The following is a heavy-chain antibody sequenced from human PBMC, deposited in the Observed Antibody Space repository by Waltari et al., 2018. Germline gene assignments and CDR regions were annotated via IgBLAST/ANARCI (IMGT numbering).Heavy chain of an antibody. J-gene: IGHJ4*02. D-gene: IGHD6-19*01. V-gene: IGHV3-23*01. CDR3: AKRGGTGPVAVAGIHCDY. Sequence: VQLWESGGGLVNPGGYLSMGFASFGLTFRSLVVNLVRQAPGKGLEWVSSIRSSGNNAYYIDSVKGRFTIARDNSKNTLYLEVNSLSVEDTGTYYCAKRGGTGPVAVAGIHCDYWGRGTLVTVSS. CDR2: IRSSGNNA. CDR1: GLTFRSLV.